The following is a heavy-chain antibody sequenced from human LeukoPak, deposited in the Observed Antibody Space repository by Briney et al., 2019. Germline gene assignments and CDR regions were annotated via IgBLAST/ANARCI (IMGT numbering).Heavy chain of an antibody. CDR3: ARHVVAVGFDY. CDR1: GITFSSYT. Sequence: GGSLRLPCAASGITFSSYTMNWVRQAPGKGLEWVSSITSSSSYIYYADSVKGRFTISRDNAKNSLYLQMNSLRAEDTALYYCARHVVAVGFDYWGQGTLVTVSS. V-gene: IGHV3-21*01. D-gene: IGHD3-22*01. CDR2: ITSSSSYI. J-gene: IGHJ4*02.